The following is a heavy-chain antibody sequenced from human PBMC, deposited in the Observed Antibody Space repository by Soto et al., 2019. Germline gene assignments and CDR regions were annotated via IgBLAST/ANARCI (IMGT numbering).Heavy chain of an antibody. CDR2: ISTSGENA. V-gene: IGHV3-23*01. CDR1: GFTFSNYA. J-gene: IGHJ4*02. Sequence: GGSLRLSCAASGFTFSNYAMNWVRQAPGKGLEWVPAISTSGENAYYADSVRGRFTISRDNSKNTLYLQMNNLRAEDSAVYYCEQNSYILQLLYRTFDYWGQGTLVTVSS. CDR3: EQNSYILQLLYRTFDY. D-gene: IGHD1-1*01.